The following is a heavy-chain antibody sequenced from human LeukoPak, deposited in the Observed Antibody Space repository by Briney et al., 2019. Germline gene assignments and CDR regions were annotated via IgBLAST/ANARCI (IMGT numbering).Heavy chain of an antibody. CDR2: IYYSGST. D-gene: IGHD5-12*01. V-gene: IGHV4-59*08. J-gene: IGHJ6*02. CDR3: ARVMVATASAYYYYGMDV. Sequence: PSETLSLTCTVSGGSISSYYWSWIRQPPRKALEWIGYIYYSGSTNYNPSLKSRVTISVDTSKNQFSLKLSSVTAADTAVYYCARVMVATASAYYYYGMDVWGQGTTVTVSS. CDR1: GGSISSYY.